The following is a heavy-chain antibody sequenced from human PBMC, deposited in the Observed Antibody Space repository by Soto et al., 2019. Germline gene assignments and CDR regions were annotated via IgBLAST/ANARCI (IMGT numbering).Heavy chain of an antibody. Sequence: QPQLQESGPGLVKPSETLSLTCTVSGGSITSSSYYWAWIRQPPGKGLEWIGRIYYSGSTYYNPSLQSRVTISVDTSKNRFSLTLSSVTAAGTAVYYCARQDGNWGQGTLVTVSS. V-gene: IGHV4-39*01. CDR1: GGSITSSSYY. CDR3: ARQDGN. J-gene: IGHJ4*02. CDR2: IYYSGST.